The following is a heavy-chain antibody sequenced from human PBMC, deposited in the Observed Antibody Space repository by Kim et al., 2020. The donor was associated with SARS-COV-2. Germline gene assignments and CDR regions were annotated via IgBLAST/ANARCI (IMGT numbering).Heavy chain of an antibody. CDR3: AKGGPSGPDF. CDR1: GGSISSSSYY. V-gene: IGHV4-39*07. CDR2: IYYTGTT. D-gene: IGHD1-26*01. Sequence: SETLSLTCTVSGGSISSSSYYWGWIRQPPGKGLEYIGSIYYTGTTYYNPSLKSRVTISVDTSKNQFSLKLNSVTAADTAVYYCAKGGPSGPDFWGQGTLVTVSS. J-gene: IGHJ4*02.